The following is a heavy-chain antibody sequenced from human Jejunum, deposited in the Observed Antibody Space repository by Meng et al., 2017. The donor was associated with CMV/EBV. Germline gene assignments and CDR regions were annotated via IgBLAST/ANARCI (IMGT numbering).Heavy chain of an antibody. J-gene: IGHJ4*02. V-gene: IGHV4-4*07. D-gene: IGHD2-21*02. CDR2: IYTSGST. CDR1: GVSIRSYY. CDR3: ARDGGLDCGGDCYFDH. Sequence: QRQLQESGPGLVKPSETLSLICTVSGVSIRSYYWGWIRLPAGKGLEWIGRIYTSGSTNYNPSLKSRVTMSLDTPKNQFSLKLTSVTAADTALYFCARDGGLDCGGDCYFDHWGQGILVTVSS.